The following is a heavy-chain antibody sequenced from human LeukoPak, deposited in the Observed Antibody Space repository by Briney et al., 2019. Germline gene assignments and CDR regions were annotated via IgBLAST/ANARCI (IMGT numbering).Heavy chain of an antibody. CDR1: GYTFTSYG. V-gene: IGHV1-18*01. J-gene: IGHJ5*02. CDR2: ISAYNGNT. CDR3: ARVSGILTGSPGGNWFDP. Sequence: ASVKVSCKASGYTFTSYGISWVRQAPGQGLEWMGWISAYNGNTNYAQKLQGRVTMTTDTSTSTAYMELRSLRSDDTAVYYCARVSGILTGSPGGNWFDPWGQGTLVTVSS. D-gene: IGHD3-9*01.